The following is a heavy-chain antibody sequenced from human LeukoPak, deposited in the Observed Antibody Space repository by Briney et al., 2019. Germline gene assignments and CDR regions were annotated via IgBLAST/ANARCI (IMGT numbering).Heavy chain of an antibody. V-gene: IGHV3-66*01. CDR3: ASLSYGSLFVY. CDR1: GFTVSSNY. D-gene: IGHD5-18*01. Sequence: GESLKISCAASGFTVSSNYMTWVRQAPGKGLEWVSIIYNDFSTYYADSVKGRFTISGDNSKNTLYLQMNSLRAEDTAVYYCASLSYGSLFVYWGQGTLVTVSS. CDR2: IYNDFST. J-gene: IGHJ4*02.